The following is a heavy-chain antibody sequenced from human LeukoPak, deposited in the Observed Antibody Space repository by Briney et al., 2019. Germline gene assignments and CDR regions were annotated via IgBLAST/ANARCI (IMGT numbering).Heavy chain of an antibody. J-gene: IGHJ4*02. D-gene: IGHD4-17*01. CDR2: INHSGSA. CDR3: AIVQGTVTTH. V-gene: IGHV4-34*01. CDR1: GGPFSGYY. Sequence: SDPLSLTCAVSGGPFSGYYWTWIRQPPGKGLEWIGEINHSGSAIYNPSLKSRVTISLDTSKNQFSLKLSSVTAADTAVYYCAIVQGTVTTHWGQGTLVTVSS.